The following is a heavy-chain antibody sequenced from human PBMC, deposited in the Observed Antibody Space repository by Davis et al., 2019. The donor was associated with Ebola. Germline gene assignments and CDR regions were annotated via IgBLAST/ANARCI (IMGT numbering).Heavy chain of an antibody. J-gene: IGHJ6*02. D-gene: IGHD6-13*01. V-gene: IGHV4-34*01. CDR2: INHSGST. Sequence: MPGGSLRLSCAVYGGSFSGYYWSWIRQPPGKGLEWIGEINHSGSTNYNPSLKSRVTISVDTSKNQFSLKLSSVTAADTAVYYCARVAAIAAAGDYYYYYGMDVWGQGTTVTVSS. CDR3: ARVAAIAAAGDYYYYYGMDV. CDR1: GGSFSGYY.